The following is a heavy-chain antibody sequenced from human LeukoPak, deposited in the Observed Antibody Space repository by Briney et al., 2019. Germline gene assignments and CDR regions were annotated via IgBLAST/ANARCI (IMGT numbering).Heavy chain of an antibody. V-gene: IGHV3-21*01. CDR2: ISSSSSYI. J-gene: IGHJ4*02. D-gene: IGHD5-18*01. CDR3: ARGWIQVNWD. CDR1: GFTVSAHY. Sequence: GGSLRLSCAVSGFTVSAHYMSWVRQAPGKGLEWVSSISSSSSYIYYADSVKGRFTISRDNAKNSLYLQMNSLRAEDTAVYYCARGWIQVNWDWGQGTLVTVSS.